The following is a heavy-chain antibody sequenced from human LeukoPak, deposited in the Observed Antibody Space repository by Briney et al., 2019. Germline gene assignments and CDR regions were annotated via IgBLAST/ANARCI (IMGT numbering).Heavy chain of an antibody. CDR2: ISGSGGSR. CDR3: AKGRVINVWFGMDV. CDR1: GFSFSTYA. J-gene: IGHJ6*02. V-gene: IGHV3-23*01. Sequence: GGSLRLSCEASGFSFSTYAMSWVRQAPGKGLEWVSSISGSGGSRNYGDSVKGRFTSSRDNSKNTLLLQMNSLRAEDTAVYYCAKGRVINVWFGMDVWGQGTTVTVSS. D-gene: IGHD3-9*01.